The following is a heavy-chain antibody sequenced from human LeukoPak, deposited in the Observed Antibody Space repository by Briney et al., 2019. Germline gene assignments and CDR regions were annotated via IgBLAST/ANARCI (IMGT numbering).Heavy chain of an antibody. CDR1: GFAFSRQA. Sequence: GGSLRLSCAASGFAFSRQAMGWVRQAPGKGLEWVSVISDSGDLTYCADSVRGRFTISRDNSKSTLYLQMSSLRVEDTAVYYCAKDARRSSGWYFFDHWGQGTLVTVSS. D-gene: IGHD6-19*01. J-gene: IGHJ4*02. CDR2: ISDSGDLT. CDR3: AKDARRSSGWYFFDH. V-gene: IGHV3-23*01.